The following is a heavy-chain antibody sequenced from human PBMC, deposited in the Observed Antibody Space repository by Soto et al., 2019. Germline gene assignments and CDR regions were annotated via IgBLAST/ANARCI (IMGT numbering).Heavy chain of an antibody. Sequence: PSETLSLTCRVSGGSISSSSYYWGSIRQPPGKGLEWIGNIYYSGSTYYNPSLKSRVTISVDMSKNQFSLKLSSVTAADTAVYYCARKGYELLKFDYWGKGTLVTVSS. CDR3: ARKGYELLKFDY. D-gene: IGHD1-26*01. V-gene: IGHV4-39*01. CDR2: IYYSGST. CDR1: GGSISSSSYY. J-gene: IGHJ4*02.